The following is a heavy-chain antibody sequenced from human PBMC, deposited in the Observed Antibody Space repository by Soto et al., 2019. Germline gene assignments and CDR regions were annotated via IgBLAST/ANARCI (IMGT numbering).Heavy chain of an antibody. CDR1: GGTFSRYA. CDR2: IIPIFGTA. J-gene: IGHJ6*02. Sequence: ASVKVSCKASGGTFSRYAISWVRQAPGQGLEWMGGIIPIFGTANYAQKFQGRVTITADESTSTAYMELSSLRSEDTAVYYCASPPPYSGSYYSYYYGMDVWGQGTTVTVSS. D-gene: IGHD1-26*01. V-gene: IGHV1-69*13. CDR3: ASPPPYSGSYYSYYYGMDV.